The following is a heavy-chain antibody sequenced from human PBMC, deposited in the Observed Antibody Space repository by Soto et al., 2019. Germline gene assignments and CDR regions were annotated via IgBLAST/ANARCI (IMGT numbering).Heavy chain of an antibody. CDR2: ICGGGGST. J-gene: IGHJ4*02. D-gene: IGHD5-12*01. Sequence: PGRSLRLSCAASGFTFRSYAMTCARQAPGKGLEWVSAICGGGGSTYYADSVKGRFTNSRDNSKNTLYLQMNSLRAEDTAVYYCEKDARPDGYWDFDYWGQGTLVTVSS. V-gene: IGHV3-23*01. CDR1: GFTFRSYA. CDR3: EKDARPDGYWDFDY.